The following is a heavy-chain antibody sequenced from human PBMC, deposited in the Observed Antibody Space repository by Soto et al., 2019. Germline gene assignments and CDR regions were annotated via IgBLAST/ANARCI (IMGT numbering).Heavy chain of an antibody. V-gene: IGHV1-18*01. J-gene: IGHJ5*02. CDR1: GYTFTSYG. CDR3: ARDEAAPWWFDP. CDR2: ISAYNGNT. D-gene: IGHD6-13*01. Sequence: PRPSVKVSCKASGYTFTSYGISWVRQAPGQGLEWMGWISAYNGNTNYAQKLQGRVTMTTDTSTSTAYMELRSLRSDDTAVYYCARDEAAPWWFDPWGQGTLVTVSS.